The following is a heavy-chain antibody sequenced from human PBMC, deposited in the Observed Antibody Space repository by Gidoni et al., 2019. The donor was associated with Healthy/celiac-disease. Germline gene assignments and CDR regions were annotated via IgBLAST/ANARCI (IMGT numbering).Heavy chain of an antibody. CDR1: VASISSYY. D-gene: IGHD2-21*01. V-gene: IGHV4-59*01. CDR3: ARVWCGGDCQGAGFYGMDV. J-gene: IGHJ6*02. Sequence: QVPLQESGPGLVQPSETLSLTFTVSVASISSYYWSWIRQPPGKGLEWIGYIYYSGSTNYNPSLKSRVTISVETSKNQFSLKLSSVTAADTAVYYCARVWCGGDCQGAGFYGMDVWGQGTTVTVSS. CDR2: IYYSGST.